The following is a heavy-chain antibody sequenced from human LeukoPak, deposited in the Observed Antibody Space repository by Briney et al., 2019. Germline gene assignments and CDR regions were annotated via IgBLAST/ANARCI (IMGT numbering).Heavy chain of an antibody. CDR1: GGSISSYY. V-gene: IGHV4-4*07. CDR3: AISSGWYTPYYFDY. Sequence: PSETLSLTCTVSGGSISSYYWSWIRQPAGKGLEWIGRIYTSGSTNYNPSLKSRVTMSVDTSKNQFSLKLSSVTAADTAVYYRAISSGWYTPYYFDYWGQGTLVTVSS. CDR2: IYTSGST. D-gene: IGHD6-19*01. J-gene: IGHJ4*02.